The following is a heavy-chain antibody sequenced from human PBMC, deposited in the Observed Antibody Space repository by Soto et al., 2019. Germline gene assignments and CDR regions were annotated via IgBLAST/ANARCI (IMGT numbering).Heavy chain of an antibody. D-gene: IGHD6-6*01. CDR3: ASLALKQLAYYYYGMDV. Sequence: ASVKVSCKASGGTFSSYAISWVRQAPGQGLEWMGGIIPIFGTANYAQKFQGRVTITADESTSTAYMELSSLRSEDTAVYYCASLALKQLAYYYYGMDVWGQGTTVTVSS. CDR2: IIPIFGTA. CDR1: GGTFSSYA. J-gene: IGHJ6*02. V-gene: IGHV1-69*13.